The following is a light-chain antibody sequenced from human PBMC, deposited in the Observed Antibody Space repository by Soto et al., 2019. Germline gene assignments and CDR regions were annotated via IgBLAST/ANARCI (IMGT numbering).Light chain of an antibody. CDR2: DAA. V-gene: IGKV3-20*01. CDR1: QSVASNH. Sequence: EFVLTQSPGTLSLSPGERATLSCRASQSVASNHLAWYRQKPGQPPRLLIYDAASRATGIPDRISGSGSGTDFTLTISRLEPEDFAVYYCQQYGSSPFTFGPGTKVEIK. CDR3: QQYGSSPFT. J-gene: IGKJ3*01.